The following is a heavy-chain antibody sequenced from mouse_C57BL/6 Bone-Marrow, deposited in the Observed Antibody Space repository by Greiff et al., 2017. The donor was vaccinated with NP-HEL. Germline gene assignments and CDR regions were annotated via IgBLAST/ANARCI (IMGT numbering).Heavy chain of an antibody. J-gene: IGHJ2*01. CDR3: ARPIYYSNYVLDY. CDR2: IYPGDGDT. V-gene: IGHV1-82*01. Sequence: VKPGASVKISCKASGYAFSSSWMNWVKQRPGKGLEWIGRIYPGDGDTNYNGKFKGKATLTADKSSSTAYMQLSSLTSEDSAVYFCARPIYYSNYVLDYWGQGTTLTVSS. CDR1: GYAFSSSW. D-gene: IGHD2-5*01.